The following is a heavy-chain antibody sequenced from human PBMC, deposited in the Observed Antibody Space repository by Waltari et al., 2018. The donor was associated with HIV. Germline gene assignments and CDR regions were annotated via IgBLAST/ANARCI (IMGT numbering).Heavy chain of an antibody. J-gene: IGHJ4*02. D-gene: IGHD6-25*01. CDR1: GGSLSNNA. CDR2: IIPVFGTT. CDR3: ARGAASNTFNSYFDS. V-gene: IGHV1-69*13. Sequence: QVQLVQSGAEVKKPGSSVTVSCKASGGSLSNNAISWVRQAPGQGLEWMGGIIPVFGTTYYSQKFQGRVTITADVSLTTAYMDLSSLGSDDTAFYFCARGAASNTFNSYFDSWGQGVLVTVSS.